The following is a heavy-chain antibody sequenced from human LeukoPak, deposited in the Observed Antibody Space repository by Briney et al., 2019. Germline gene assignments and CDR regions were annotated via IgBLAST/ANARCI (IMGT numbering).Heavy chain of an antibody. CDR3: ARAMSMGYCSGGSCYPAINWFDP. Sequence: GASVKVSCEASGGTFSSYAISWVRQAPGQGLEWMGRIIPIFGTANYAQKFQGRVTITTDESTSTAYMELSSLRSEDTAVYYCARAMSMGYCSGGSCYPAINWFDPWGQGTLVTVSS. CDR2: IIPIFGTA. CDR1: GGTFSSYA. V-gene: IGHV1-69*05. J-gene: IGHJ5*02. D-gene: IGHD2-15*01.